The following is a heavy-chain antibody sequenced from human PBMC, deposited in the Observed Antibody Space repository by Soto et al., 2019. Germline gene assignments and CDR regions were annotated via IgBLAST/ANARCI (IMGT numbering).Heavy chain of an antibody. Sequence: PSETLSLTCTVSGGSISSSSYYWGWIRQPPGKGLEWIGSIYYSGSTYYNPSLKSRVTISVDTSKNQFSLKLSSVTAADTAVYYCARVLGRGGFAYYYYYGMDVWGQGTTVTVSS. D-gene: IGHD3-10*01. CDR1: GGSISSSSYY. CDR3: ARVLGRGGFAYYYYYGMDV. CDR2: IYYSGST. J-gene: IGHJ6*02. V-gene: IGHV4-39*01.